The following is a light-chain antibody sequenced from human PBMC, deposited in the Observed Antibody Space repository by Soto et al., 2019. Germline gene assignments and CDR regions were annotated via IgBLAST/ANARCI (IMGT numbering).Light chain of an antibody. V-gene: IGLV2-23*01. Sequence: ALTQPASVSGSPGQSITISCTGTSSDAGSYNFVSWYQQHPGKAPKVMIYEDSKRPSGVSNRFSGSKSGNTASLTISGLQAEDEADYYCCSYASSSTYWVFGGGTKLTVL. CDR1: SSDAGSYNF. CDR2: EDS. CDR3: CSYASSSTYWV. J-gene: IGLJ3*02.